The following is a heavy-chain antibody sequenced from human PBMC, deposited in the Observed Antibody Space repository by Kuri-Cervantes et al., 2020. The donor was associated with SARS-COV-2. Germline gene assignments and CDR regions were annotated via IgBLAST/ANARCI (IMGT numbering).Heavy chain of an antibody. CDR1: GYTFTSYG. Sequence: ASVKVSCKASGYTFTSYGISWVRQAPGQGLEWMGWISAYNGNTSYAQKLQGRVTMTTDTSTSTAYMELRSLRSDDTAVYYCARGLHKADWGYGSGSYYNAKGSFQHWGQGTLVTVSS. V-gene: IGHV1-18*01. D-gene: IGHD3-10*01. CDR3: ARGLHKADWGYGSGSYYNAKGSFQH. CDR2: ISAYNGNT. J-gene: IGHJ1*01.